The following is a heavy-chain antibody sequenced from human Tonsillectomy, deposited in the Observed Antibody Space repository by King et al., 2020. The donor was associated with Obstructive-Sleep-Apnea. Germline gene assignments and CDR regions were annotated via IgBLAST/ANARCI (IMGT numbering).Heavy chain of an antibody. D-gene: IGHD3-10*01. CDR1: GFTFSNAW. V-gene: IGHV3-15*01. J-gene: IGHJ3*02. Sequence: VQLVESGGGLVKPGGSLRLSCAASGFTFSNAWMSWVRQAPGKGLEWVGRIKSKTDGGTTDYAAPVKGRFTISRDDSKNTLYLQMNSLKTEDTAVYYCTPEVLTDYYGSGSYFSDAFDIWGQGTMVTVSS. CDR2: IKSKTDGGTT. CDR3: TPEVLTDYYGSGSYFSDAFDI.